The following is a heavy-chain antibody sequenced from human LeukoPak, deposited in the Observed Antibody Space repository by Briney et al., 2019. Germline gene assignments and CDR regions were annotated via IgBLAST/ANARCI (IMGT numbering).Heavy chain of an antibody. CDR2: ISWNSGNI. CDR3: AKGEPTDWYFDL. CDR1: GFTFDDYT. Sequence: DRSLRLSCAASGFTFDDYTMHWVRQVPGKGLEWVSRISWNSGNIGYADSVKGRFTISRDNAKNSIYLQMHTLKPEDTALYYCAKGEPTDWYFDLWGRGTLVTVSS. J-gene: IGHJ2*01. V-gene: IGHV3-9*01.